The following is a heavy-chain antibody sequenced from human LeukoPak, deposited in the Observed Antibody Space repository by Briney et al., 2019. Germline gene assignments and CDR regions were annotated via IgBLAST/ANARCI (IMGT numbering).Heavy chain of an antibody. CDR3: ARDERDFGNWGLLYYFDY. J-gene: IGHJ4*02. CDR1: GFTFSSYS. D-gene: IGHD7-27*01. V-gene: IGHV3-21*01. CDR2: ISSSSSYI. Sequence: GGSLRLSCAASGFTFSSYSMNWVRQAPGKGLEWVSSISSSSSYIYYADSVKGRFTISRDNAKNSLYLQMNSLRAEDTAVYYCARDERDFGNWGLLYYFDYWGQGTLVTVSS.